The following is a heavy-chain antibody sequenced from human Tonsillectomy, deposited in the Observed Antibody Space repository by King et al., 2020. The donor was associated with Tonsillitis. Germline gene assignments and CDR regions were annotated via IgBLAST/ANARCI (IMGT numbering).Heavy chain of an antibody. D-gene: IGHD1-1*01. CDR1: GGTFSSYA. V-gene: IGHV1-69*09. J-gene: IGHJ5*02. CDR3: ARMPPGYALQGWFDP. Sequence: VQLVQSGAEVKKPGSSVKVSCKASGGTFSSYAISWVRQAPGQGLEWMGRIIPILGIANYAQKFQGRVTITADKSTSTAYMELSSLRSEDTAVYYCARMPPGYALQGWFDPWGQGTLVTVSS. CDR2: IIPILGIA.